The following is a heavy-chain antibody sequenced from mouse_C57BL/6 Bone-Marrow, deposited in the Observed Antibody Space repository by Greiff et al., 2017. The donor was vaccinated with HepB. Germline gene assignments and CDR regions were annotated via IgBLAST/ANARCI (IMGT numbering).Heavy chain of an antibody. Sequence: QVQLQQSGAELARPGASVKLSCKASGYTFTSYGISWVKQRTGQGLEWIGEIYPRSGNTYYNEKFKGKATLTADKSSSTAYMELRSLTSEDSAVYFCAGRTAQASWFAYWGQGTLVTVSA. D-gene: IGHD3-2*02. J-gene: IGHJ3*01. CDR3: AGRTAQASWFAY. CDR1: GYTFTSYG. V-gene: IGHV1-81*01. CDR2: IYPRSGNT.